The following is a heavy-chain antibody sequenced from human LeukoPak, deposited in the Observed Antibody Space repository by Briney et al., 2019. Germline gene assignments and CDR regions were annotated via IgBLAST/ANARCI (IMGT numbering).Heavy chain of an antibody. CDR2: TYYRSKWFY. V-gene: IGHV6-1*01. J-gene: IGHJ4*02. D-gene: IGHD3-16*01. Sequence: PSQTLSLTCAISGDIVSSNSAAWNWIRQSPSGGLEWLGRTYYRSKWFYDYALFVKSRITINPDTSKNQFSLHLKSVTPEDTAVYYCVRDGEGGLDYFDYWGRGTLVTVSS. CDR1: GDIVSSNSAA. CDR3: VRDGEGGLDYFDY.